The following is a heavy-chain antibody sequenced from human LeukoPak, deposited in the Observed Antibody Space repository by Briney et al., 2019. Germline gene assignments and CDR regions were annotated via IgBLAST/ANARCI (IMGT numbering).Heavy chain of an antibody. Sequence: PSETLSLTCTVSGGSISSSSYYWGWIRQPPGKGLEWIGSIYYSGSTYCNPSLKSRVTISVDTSKNQFSLKLSSVTAADTAVYYCARRRATDAAWGQGTLVTVSS. CDR2: IYYSGST. J-gene: IGHJ5*02. CDR1: GGSISSSSYY. V-gene: IGHV4-39*01. CDR3: ARRRATDAA.